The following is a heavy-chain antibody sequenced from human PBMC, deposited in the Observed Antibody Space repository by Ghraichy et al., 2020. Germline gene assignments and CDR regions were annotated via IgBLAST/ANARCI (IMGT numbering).Heavy chain of an antibody. CDR2: IYRGGST. CDR3: TRDRIAVAGTYFQH. J-gene: IGHJ1*01. D-gene: IGHD6-19*01. CDR1: GFTVSSDY. Sequence: GESLNISCAASGFTVSSDYMSWVRQAPGKGLEWLSVIYRGGSTYYAGSVNDRFTISRDNSKNTLYLQMNSLRAEDTAVYYCTRDRIAVAGTYFQHWGQGTLVTVSS. V-gene: IGHV3-66*01.